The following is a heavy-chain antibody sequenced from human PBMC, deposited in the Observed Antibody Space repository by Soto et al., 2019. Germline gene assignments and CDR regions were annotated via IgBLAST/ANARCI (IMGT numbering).Heavy chain of an antibody. CDR1: GGTFSSYA. Sequence: QVQLVQSGAEVKKPGSSVKVSCKASGGTFSSYAISWVRQAPGQGLEWMGGIIPIFGTANYAQKFQGRVTITADESTSAVYMELSSLRSEDTAVYYCARASTSAAGIPYSGFDYWGQGTVVTVSS. V-gene: IGHV1-69*01. J-gene: IGHJ4*02. CDR2: IIPIFGTA. CDR3: ARASTSAAGIPYSGFDY. D-gene: IGHD6-13*01.